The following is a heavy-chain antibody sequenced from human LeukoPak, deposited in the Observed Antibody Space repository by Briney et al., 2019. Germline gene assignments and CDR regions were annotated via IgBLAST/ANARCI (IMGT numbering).Heavy chain of an antibody. CDR3: AKDILPTVTATSYFDY. V-gene: IGHV3-9*03. CDR1: GFSFDDYA. CDR2: ISWNSGSI. Sequence: GGSLRLSCAASGFSFDDYAMRWVRQAPAKGLEWVSGISWNSGSIGYADSVKGRFTISRGNAKNSLYLQMNSLRAEDMALYYCAKDILPTVTATSYFDYWGQGTLVTVSS. J-gene: IGHJ4*02. D-gene: IGHD4-17*01.